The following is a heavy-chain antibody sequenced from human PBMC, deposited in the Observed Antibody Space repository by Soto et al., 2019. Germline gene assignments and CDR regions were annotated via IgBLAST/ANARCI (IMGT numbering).Heavy chain of an antibody. J-gene: IGHJ4*02. CDR2: INHSGST. CDR3: ARGWYSSGWYGGGY. CDR1: WGSFFGFY. D-gene: IGHD6-19*01. V-gene: IGHV4-34*01. Sequence: FVMLSLPRGVWWGSFFGFYRGRIRQTPGKGLEWIGEINHSGSTNYNPSLKSRVTISVDTSKNQFSLRLSSVTAADTAVYYCARGWYSSGWYGGGYWGQGTLVTVSS.